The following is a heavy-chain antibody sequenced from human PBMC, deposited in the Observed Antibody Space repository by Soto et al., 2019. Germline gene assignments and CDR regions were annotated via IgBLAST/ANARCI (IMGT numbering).Heavy chain of an antibody. Sequence: EVQLLESGGGLVQPGGSLRLSCAASGFTFSSYAMAWVRQAPATGLEWVSVIDGSGGDTSIADSVKGRFSISRDNSKKLLYLQMNSLRAEDTARYFCAKEMVAAAYVETSPFDFWGQGTLVTVSS. V-gene: IGHV3-23*01. CDR1: GFTFSSYA. CDR3: AKEMVAAAYVETSPFDF. D-gene: IGHD2-15*01. CDR2: IDGSGGDT. J-gene: IGHJ4*02.